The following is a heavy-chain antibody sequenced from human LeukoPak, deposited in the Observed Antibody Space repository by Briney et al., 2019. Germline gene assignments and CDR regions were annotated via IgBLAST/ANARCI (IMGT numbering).Heavy chain of an antibody. Sequence: ASVKVSCKASGGTFSSYAISWVRQAPGQGLEWVGGIIPIFGTANYAQKFQGRVTITADESTSTAYMELSSLRSEDTAVYYCARDHRDYYDSSGYHDAFDIWGQGTMVTVSS. D-gene: IGHD3-22*01. CDR2: IIPIFGTA. CDR3: ARDHRDYYDSSGYHDAFDI. V-gene: IGHV1-69*13. J-gene: IGHJ3*02. CDR1: GGTFSSYA.